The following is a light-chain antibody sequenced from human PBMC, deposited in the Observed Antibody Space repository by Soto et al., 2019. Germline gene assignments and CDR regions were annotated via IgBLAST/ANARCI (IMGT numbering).Light chain of an antibody. CDR1: SSNIGGNP. CDR3: AAWDGRLNGVV. J-gene: IGLJ2*01. CDR2: RNN. Sequence: SVLTQPPSASGTPGQRVTISCSGSSSNIGGNPVNWYQQLPGTAPKLLIYRNNQRPSGVPDRFSGSKSGTSASLAISGLQSEDETDYYCAAWDGRLNGVVFGGGTKLTVL. V-gene: IGLV1-44*01.